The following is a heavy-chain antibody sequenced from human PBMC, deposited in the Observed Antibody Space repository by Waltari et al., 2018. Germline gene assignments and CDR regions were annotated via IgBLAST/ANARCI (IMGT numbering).Heavy chain of an antibody. J-gene: IGHJ3*02. Sequence: KESGPTLVKPTQTLTLTCTFSGFSLSTSGVGVGWIRQPPGKGLEWIGYIYYSGSTNYNPSLKSRVTISVDTSKNQFSLKLSSVTAADTAVYYCARGGDAFDIWGQGTMVTVSS. V-gene: IGHV4-61*08. CDR2: IYYSGST. CDR3: ARGGDAFDI. CDR1: GFSLSTSGVG.